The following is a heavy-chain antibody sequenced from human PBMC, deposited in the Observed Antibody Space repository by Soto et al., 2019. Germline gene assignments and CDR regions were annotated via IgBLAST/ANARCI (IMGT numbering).Heavy chain of an antibody. J-gene: IGHJ4*02. CDR3: ARQIYDSDTGPNFQYYFDS. CDR2: IDPSDSQT. V-gene: IGHV5-10-1*01. D-gene: IGHD3-22*01. CDR1: GYIFAGYW. Sequence: GESLKISCNGSGYIFAGYWITWVRQKPGRGLEWMGRIDPSDSQTYYSPSFRGHVTISATKSITTVFLQWSSLRASDTAMYYCARQIYDSDTGPNFQYYFDSWGQGTPVTVSS.